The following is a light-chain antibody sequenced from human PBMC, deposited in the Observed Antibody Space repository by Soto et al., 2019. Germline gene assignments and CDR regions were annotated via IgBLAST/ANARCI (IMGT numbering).Light chain of an antibody. CDR3: RQGTHWPHT. Sequence: DVVMTQSPLSLAVTLGQPASISCWSSQSLVYGDGKIYLNWFQQRPGHSPRRLIYKVSNRDSGVPDRFSGSGSGTDFTLKISRVEAEDVGVYYCRQGTHWPHTFGQGTKLEIK. V-gene: IGKV2-30*01. CDR1: QSLVYGDGKIY. J-gene: IGKJ2*01. CDR2: KVS.